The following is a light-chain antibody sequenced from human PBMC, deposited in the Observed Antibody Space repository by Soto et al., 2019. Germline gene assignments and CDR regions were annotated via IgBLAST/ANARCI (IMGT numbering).Light chain of an antibody. V-gene: IGLV2-14*01. J-gene: IGLJ1*01. CDR2: EVS. CDR1: SSDVGGYNY. Sequence: QSALTQPASVSGSPGQSNTISCTGTSSDVGGYNYVSWYQQHPGKAPKLMIYEVSNRPSGVSNRFSGSKSGNTASLTISGLQAEDEADYYCGSYASNIYVFGTGTKLTVL. CDR3: GSYASNIYV.